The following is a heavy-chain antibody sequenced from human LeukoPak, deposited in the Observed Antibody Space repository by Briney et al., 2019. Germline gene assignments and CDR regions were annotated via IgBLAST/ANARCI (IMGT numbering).Heavy chain of an antibody. V-gene: IGHV3-23*01. CDR2: IRADAVTT. CDR3: VKDDGWVQYAN. CDR1: GFTFSSHG. D-gene: IGHD5-24*01. Sequence: GGSLRLSCAASGFTFSSHGMNWARQAPGKGLEWVSGIRADAVTTYYADSVKGRFIISRDNSKNTVYLQMNSLSAEDAAVYYCVKDDGWVQYANWGQGTLVTVSS. J-gene: IGHJ4*02.